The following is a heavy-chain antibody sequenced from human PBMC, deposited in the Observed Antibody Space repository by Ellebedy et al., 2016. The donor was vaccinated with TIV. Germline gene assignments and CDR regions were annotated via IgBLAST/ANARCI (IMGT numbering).Heavy chain of an antibody. J-gene: IGHJ5*01. CDR1: GGSISSYH. Sequence: GSLRLSCTVSGGSISSYHWSWIRQPPGKGLEWIGYIYHSGTTKYNPSLKSRVTISVDTSRNQFSLKLSSVTAAETAVYYCARLKAVRDISMYNYFDSWGQGTLVTVSA. CDR3: ARLKAVRDISMYNYFDS. D-gene: IGHD5-12*01. CDR2: IYHSGTT. V-gene: IGHV4-59*01.